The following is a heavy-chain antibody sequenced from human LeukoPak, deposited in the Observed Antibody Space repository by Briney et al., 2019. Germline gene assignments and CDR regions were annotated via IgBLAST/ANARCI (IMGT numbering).Heavy chain of an antibody. Sequence: GGSLRLSCAASGFTFSTYGIHWVRQAPGKGLEWVTFIRYDGSLKYYADSVKGRFTISRDNSKNTVYLQMNSLRAEDTAVYYCAKDWSESSGYSHIDYWGQGTLVTVSS. J-gene: IGHJ4*02. CDR1: GFTFSTYG. V-gene: IGHV3-30*02. CDR3: AKDWSESSGYSHIDY. CDR2: IRYDGSLK. D-gene: IGHD3-22*01.